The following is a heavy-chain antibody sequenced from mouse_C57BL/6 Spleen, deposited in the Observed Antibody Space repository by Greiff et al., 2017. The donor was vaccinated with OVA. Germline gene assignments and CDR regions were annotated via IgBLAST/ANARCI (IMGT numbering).Heavy chain of an antibody. D-gene: IGHD1-1*01. Sequence: EVKLMESGPGLVKPSQSLSLTCSVTGYSITSGYYWNWIRQFPGNKLEWMGYISYDGSNNYNPSLKNRISITRDTSKNQFFLKLNPVTTEDTATYYCAREMGDITTVPHWYFDVWGTGTTVTVSS. V-gene: IGHV3-6*01. CDR2: ISYDGSN. CDR1: GYSITSGYY. CDR3: AREMGDITTVPHWYFDV. J-gene: IGHJ1*03.